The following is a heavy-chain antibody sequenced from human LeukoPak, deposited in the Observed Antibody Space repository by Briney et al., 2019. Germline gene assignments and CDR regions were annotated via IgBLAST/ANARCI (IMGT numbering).Heavy chain of an antibody. CDR1: GFTFSNYG. Sequence: GGSLRLSCAPSGFTFSNYGMHWVRQAPGKGLEWVAVIWFDGSNKYYADSVKGRITISRDNSKNTLYLQMTSLRAEDTALYYCARASYSSAYFFDNWGQGTLVTVSS. D-gene: IGHD6-6*01. CDR2: IWFDGSNK. V-gene: IGHV3-33*01. CDR3: ARASYSSAYFFDN. J-gene: IGHJ4*02.